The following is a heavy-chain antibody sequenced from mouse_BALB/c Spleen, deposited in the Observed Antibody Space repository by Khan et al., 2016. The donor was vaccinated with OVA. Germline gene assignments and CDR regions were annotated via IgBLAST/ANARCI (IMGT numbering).Heavy chain of an antibody. CDR2: INPGSGDI. CDR1: GYAFTDYL. Sequence: QVQLQQSGAELVRPGTSVQVSCKASGYAFTDYLIEWLKQRPGQGLAWIWVINPGSGDITYNETFMDKATLNTAKHSSTAYMQLTSLTSDDSAVYFCSRSGYGFVAYWGPGTLVTVSA. CDR3: SRSGYGFVAY. J-gene: IGHJ3*01. D-gene: IGHD3-2*02. V-gene: IGHV1-54*03.